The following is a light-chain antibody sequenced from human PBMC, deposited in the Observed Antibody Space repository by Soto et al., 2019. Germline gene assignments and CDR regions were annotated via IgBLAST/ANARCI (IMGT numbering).Light chain of an antibody. Sequence: EIVVTQSSGTLSLSPGERAPLSCRASQTVSTNYLAWYQQKPGQAPRLLIYGASKRATGIPDRFSGSGSGTDFTLTISRLEPEDFAVYCCQQYGSSPRTFGQGTKVDIK. CDR2: GAS. CDR1: QTVSTNY. J-gene: IGKJ1*01. V-gene: IGKV3-20*01. CDR3: QQYGSSPRT.